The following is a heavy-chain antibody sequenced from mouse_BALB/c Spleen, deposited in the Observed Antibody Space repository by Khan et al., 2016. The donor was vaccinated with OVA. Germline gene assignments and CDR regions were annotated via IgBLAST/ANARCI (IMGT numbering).Heavy chain of an antibody. Sequence: QVQLKQSGPAMVAPSQSLSITCTVSGFSLTSYGVHWVRQPPGKGLEWLGVIWAGGSTNYNSALMSRLRISKDNSKSQVFLKMNSLQTDDTAMYYCARYYGNYGWYFDVWDAGTTSPCPQ. J-gene: IGHJ1*01. CDR3: ARYYGNYGWYFDV. CDR1: GFSLTSYG. CDR2: IWAGGST. V-gene: IGHV2-9*02. D-gene: IGHD2-1*01.